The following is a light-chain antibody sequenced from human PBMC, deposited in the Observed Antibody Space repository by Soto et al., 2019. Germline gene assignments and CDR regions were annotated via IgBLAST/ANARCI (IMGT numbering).Light chain of an antibody. CDR2: EVT. CDR1: GSDVGGYNY. CDR3: SSYTSSSTLL. Sequence: QSALTQPASVSGSPGQSITISCTGTGSDVGGYNYVSWYQQHPGKAPKLMISEVTNRPSGVSSRFSGSKSGNTASLTISGLQAEDEADYYCSSYTSSSTLLFGGGTQLTVL. J-gene: IGLJ7*01. V-gene: IGLV2-14*01.